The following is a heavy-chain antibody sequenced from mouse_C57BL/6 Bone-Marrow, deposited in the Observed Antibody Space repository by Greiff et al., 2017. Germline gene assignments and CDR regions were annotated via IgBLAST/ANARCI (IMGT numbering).Heavy chain of an antibody. J-gene: IGHJ4*01. CDR3: TTILRRGAMDY. D-gene: IGHD1-1*01. CDR1: GFNIKDDY. CDR2: IDPENGDT. V-gene: IGHV14-4*01. Sequence: VQLQQSGAELVRPGASVKLSCTASGFNIKDDYMHWVKQRPEQGLEWIGWIDPENGDTESASKFQGKATITADTSSNTAYLQLSSLTSEDTAVYYCTTILRRGAMDYWGQGTSVTVSS.